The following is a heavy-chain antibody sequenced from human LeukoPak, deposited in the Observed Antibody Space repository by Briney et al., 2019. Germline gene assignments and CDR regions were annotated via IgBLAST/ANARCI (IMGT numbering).Heavy chain of an antibody. J-gene: IGHJ3*02. Sequence: GGSLRLSCAASGFTFSSYDMHWVRQATGKGPEWVSAIGTAGDTYCPGSVKGRFTISRENAKNSLYLQMNSLRAGDTAVYYCARGITMVRGVITSDAFDIWGQGTMVTVSS. CDR2: IGTAGDT. D-gene: IGHD3-10*01. V-gene: IGHV3-13*01. CDR1: GFTFSSYD. CDR3: ARGITMVRGVITSDAFDI.